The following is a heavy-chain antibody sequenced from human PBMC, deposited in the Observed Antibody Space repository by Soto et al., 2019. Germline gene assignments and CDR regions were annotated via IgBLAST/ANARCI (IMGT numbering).Heavy chain of an antibody. CDR2: INPNSGGT. CDR1: GYTFTGYY. D-gene: IGHD4-17*01. Sequence: ASVKVSCKASGYTFTGYYMHWVRQAPGQGLEWMGWINPNSGGTNYAQKFQGRVTMTRDTSISTAYMELSRLRSDDTAVYYCATGEKRLPTRTTVTRGDAFDIWGQGTMVTVSS. V-gene: IGHV1-2*02. J-gene: IGHJ3*02. CDR3: ATGEKRLPTRTTVTRGDAFDI.